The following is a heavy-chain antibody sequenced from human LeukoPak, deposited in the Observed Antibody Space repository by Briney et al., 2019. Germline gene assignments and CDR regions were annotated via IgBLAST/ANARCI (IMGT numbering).Heavy chain of an antibody. J-gene: IGHJ4*02. CDR3: ARSGLYSYGSQYYFDY. D-gene: IGHD5-18*01. V-gene: IGHV3-53*01. CDR2: IYSGGST. CDR1: GFTVSSNY. Sequence: GGSLRLSCAASGFTVSSNYMSWVRQAPGKGLEWVSVIYSGGSTYYADSVKGRFTISRDNSKNTLYLQMNSLRAEDTAVYYCARSGLYSYGSQYYFDYWGQGTLVTVSS.